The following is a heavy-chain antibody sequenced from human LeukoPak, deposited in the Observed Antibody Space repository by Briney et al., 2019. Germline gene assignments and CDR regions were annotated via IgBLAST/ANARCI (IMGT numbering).Heavy chain of an antibody. CDR2: IIPIFGTA. Sequence: SVNLSCNASGCTFSSYAISWVRQAPGPGHEWMGGIIPIFGTANYAKKFQGRVTITADKSTSTAYMELSSMRSEDTAVYYCARGGGGGYDLYYYYYMDVWGKGTTVTVSS. CDR3: ARGGGGGYDLYYYYYMDV. CDR1: GCTFSSYA. V-gene: IGHV1-69*06. J-gene: IGHJ6*03. D-gene: IGHD5-12*01.